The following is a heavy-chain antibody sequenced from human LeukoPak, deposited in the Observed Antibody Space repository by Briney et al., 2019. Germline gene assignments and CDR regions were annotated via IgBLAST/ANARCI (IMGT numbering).Heavy chain of an antibody. Sequence: GGSLSLPCEASGFPFSSFAMSWARKPPGKGWDGVSAISGSGGSTYYADSVKGRFTISRDNSKNTLYLQMNSLRAEDTAVYYCAVHYYSYYYMDVWGKGTTVAVSS. J-gene: IGHJ6*03. CDR1: GFPFSSFA. CDR2: ISGSGGST. V-gene: IGHV3-23*01. CDR3: AVHYYSYYYMDV.